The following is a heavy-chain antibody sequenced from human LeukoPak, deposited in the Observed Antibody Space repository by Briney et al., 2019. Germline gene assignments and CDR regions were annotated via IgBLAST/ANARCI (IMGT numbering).Heavy chain of an antibody. CDR3: AHRPPKYYDILTGYYKGYYFDY. D-gene: IGHD3-9*01. V-gene: IGHV2-5*01. CDR2: IYWNDDK. Sequence: SGPTLVNPTQTLTLTCTFSGFSLSTSGVGLGWIRQPPGKALEWLALIYWNDDKRYSPSLKSRLTITKDTSKNQVVLTMTNMDPVDTATYYCAHRPPKYYDILTGYYKGYYFDYWGQGTLVTVSS. J-gene: IGHJ4*02. CDR1: GFSLSTSGVG.